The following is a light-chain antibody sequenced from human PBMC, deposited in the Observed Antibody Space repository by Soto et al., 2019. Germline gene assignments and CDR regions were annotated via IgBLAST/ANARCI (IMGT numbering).Light chain of an antibody. CDR2: AAS. Sequence: DIQMTQSPSSLSASVGDRVTITCRASQSISSYLNWYQQKPGKAPKLLIYAASSLQSGVPSRFSGGGSGTDFTLTISSLQPEDFATYYCQQSYSTPRTFGHGTKLEIK. CDR3: QQSYSTPRT. CDR1: QSISSY. V-gene: IGKV1-39*01. J-gene: IGKJ2*01.